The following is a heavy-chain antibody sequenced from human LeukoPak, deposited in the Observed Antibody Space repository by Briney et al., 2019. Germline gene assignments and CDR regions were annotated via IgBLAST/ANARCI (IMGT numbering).Heavy chain of an antibody. CDR3: ARHGCLRGSTWCVGY. J-gene: IGHJ4*02. V-gene: IGHV4-39*01. Sequence: PSETLSLTCSVSGGSISSSSYFWGWIRQPPGKGLEWIGSVFHSGGTYHNPSLKSRVTTSVDTSKNQFSLKLSSVTAADTAVYYCARHGCLRGSTWCVGYWGQGTLVTVSS. D-gene: IGHD6-13*01. CDR1: GGSISSSSYF. CDR2: VFHSGGT.